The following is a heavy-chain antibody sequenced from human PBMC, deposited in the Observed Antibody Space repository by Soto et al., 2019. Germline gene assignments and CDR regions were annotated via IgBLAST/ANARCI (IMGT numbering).Heavy chain of an antibody. D-gene: IGHD3-10*01. CDR3: AKDLKVSGGCNGSLNYSYGMDV. CDR2: ISYDGNVK. CDR1: GFSFSNHG. J-gene: IGHJ6*02. Sequence: QVQLAESGGGVVQPGRSLRISCAASGFSFSNHGMQWVRQAPGKGLEWVAVISYDGNVKDSTDAVKGRFTISRDNSQSTLFLQMDSLRPEDAAVYYCAKDLKVSGGCNGSLNYSYGMDVWGQGTTVTVSS. V-gene: IGHV3-30*18.